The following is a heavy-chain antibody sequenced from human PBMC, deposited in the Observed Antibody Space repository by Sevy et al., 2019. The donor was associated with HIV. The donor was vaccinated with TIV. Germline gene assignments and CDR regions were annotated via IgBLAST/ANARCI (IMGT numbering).Heavy chain of an antibody. CDR3: ARDSIMTTVFNWFDP. Sequence: SETLSLTCAVYGGSFSGYYWSWIRQPPGKGLEWIREINHSGSTNYNPSLKSRVTISVDTSKNQFSLKLSSVTAADTAVYYCARDSIMTTVFNWFDPWGQGTLVTVSS. CDR2: INHSGST. V-gene: IGHV4-34*01. D-gene: IGHD4-17*01. CDR1: GGSFSGYY. J-gene: IGHJ5*02.